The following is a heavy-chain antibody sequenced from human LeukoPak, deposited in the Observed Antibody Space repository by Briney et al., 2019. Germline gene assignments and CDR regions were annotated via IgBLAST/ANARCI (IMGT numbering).Heavy chain of an antibody. CDR2: IYHSGST. CDR1: GGSISSGGYY. J-gene: IGHJ3*02. V-gene: IGHV4-30-2*01. Sequence: SETLSLTCTVSGGSISSGGYYWSWIRQPPGKGLEWIGYIYHSGSTYHNPSLKSRVTISVDRSKNQFSLKLSSVTAADTAVYYCARAPDTAMVMGAFDIWGQGTMVTVSS. D-gene: IGHD5-18*01. CDR3: ARAPDTAMVMGAFDI.